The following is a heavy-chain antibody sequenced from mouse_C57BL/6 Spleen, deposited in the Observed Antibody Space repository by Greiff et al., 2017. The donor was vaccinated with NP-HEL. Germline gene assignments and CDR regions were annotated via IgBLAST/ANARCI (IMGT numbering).Heavy chain of an antibody. CDR3: ARASPYDYDGAWFAY. D-gene: IGHD2-4*01. V-gene: IGHV1-66*01. CDR1: GYSFTSYY. J-gene: IGHJ3*01. Sequence: QVQLQQSGPELVKPGASVKISCKASGYSFTSYYIHWVKQRPGQGLEWIGWIYPGSGNTKYNEKFKGKATLTADTSSSTAYMQLSSLTSEDSAVYYCARASPYDYDGAWFAYWGQGTLVTVSA. CDR2: IYPGSGNT.